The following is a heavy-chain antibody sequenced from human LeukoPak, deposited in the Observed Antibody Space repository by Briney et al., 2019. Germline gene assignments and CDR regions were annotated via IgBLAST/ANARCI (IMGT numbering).Heavy chain of an antibody. J-gene: IGHJ5*02. CDR1: AFTFDDCA. V-gene: IGHV3-43*02. Sequence: GGSLRLSCTASAFTFDDCAMHWVRQPPGKGLEWVSLISGDGGGTYYADSVKGRFTISRDNNENSLYLQMNSLRTEDTAVYYCATGGSWYRLDPWGQGTLATVSS. D-gene: IGHD6-13*01. CDR2: ISGDGGGT. CDR3: ATGGSWYRLDP.